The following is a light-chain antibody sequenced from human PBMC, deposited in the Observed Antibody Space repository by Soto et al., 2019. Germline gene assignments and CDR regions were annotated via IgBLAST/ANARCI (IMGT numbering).Light chain of an antibody. CDR3: QQYSSSPLT. CDR2: GAS. CDR1: QSVSSSSSY. Sequence: EIVLTQSPGTLSLSPGXRATLSCRASQSVSSSSSYLAWYQQKPGQAPRLLIYGASTRATGIPDRFSGSGSGTDFTLTISRLEPEDFAVYYCQQYSSSPLTFCGGTKADIK. J-gene: IGKJ4*01. V-gene: IGKV3-20*01.